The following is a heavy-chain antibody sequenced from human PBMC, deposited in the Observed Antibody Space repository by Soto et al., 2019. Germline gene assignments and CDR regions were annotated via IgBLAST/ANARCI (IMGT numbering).Heavy chain of an antibody. J-gene: IGHJ4*02. CDR1: GFSFSSYW. V-gene: IGHV3-7*01. CDR3: LRETGGNAH. Sequence: EVQLVGSGGGLVQPRGSLRISWAASGFSFSSYWMSWVRQAPGKGLEWVANIKEDGSEKSYVDSVKGRFTISRDNTKNSLYLQMNSLRAEDTAVYYCLRETGGNAHWGQGILVTVSS. D-gene: IGHD2-8*02. CDR2: IKEDGSEK.